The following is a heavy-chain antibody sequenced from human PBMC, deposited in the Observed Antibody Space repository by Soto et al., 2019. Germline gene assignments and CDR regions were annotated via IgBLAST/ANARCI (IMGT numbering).Heavy chain of an antibody. CDR3: AKGVPGIAVAGTGYFQH. D-gene: IGHD6-19*01. CDR2: IYGSGDST. Sequence: GGSLRLSCAASGFTFSTYTMNWVRQAPGKGLEWVSGIYGSGDSTFYADSVRGRFTISRDNSRNTLYLQMNSLRAEDTAVYYCAKGVPGIAVAGTGYFQHWGQGTLVTVSS. J-gene: IGHJ1*01. V-gene: IGHV3-23*01. CDR1: GFTFSTYT.